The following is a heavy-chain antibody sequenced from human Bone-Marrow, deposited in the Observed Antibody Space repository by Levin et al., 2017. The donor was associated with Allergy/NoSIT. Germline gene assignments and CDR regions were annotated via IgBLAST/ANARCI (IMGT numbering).Heavy chain of an antibody. D-gene: IGHD3-10*01. Sequence: GESLKISCKASGYTFTGYYMHWVRQAPGQGLEWMGWINPNSGGTNYAQKFQGRVTMTRDTSISTAYMELSRLRSDDTAVYYCARGSRAYGYLDYWGQGTLVTVSS. CDR2: INPNSGGT. J-gene: IGHJ4*02. V-gene: IGHV1-2*02. CDR1: GYTFTGYY. CDR3: ARGSRAYGYLDY.